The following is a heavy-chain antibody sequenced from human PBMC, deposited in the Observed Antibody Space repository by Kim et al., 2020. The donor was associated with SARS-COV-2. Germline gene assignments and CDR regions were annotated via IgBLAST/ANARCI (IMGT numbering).Heavy chain of an antibody. CDR3: ARDGNYDFWSGLHYYGMDV. J-gene: IGHJ6*02. Sequence: GRFTIYRDNSKNTLYLQMNSLRAEDTAVYYCARDGNYDFWSGLHYYGMDVWGQGTTVTVSS. D-gene: IGHD3-3*01. V-gene: IGHV3-53*01.